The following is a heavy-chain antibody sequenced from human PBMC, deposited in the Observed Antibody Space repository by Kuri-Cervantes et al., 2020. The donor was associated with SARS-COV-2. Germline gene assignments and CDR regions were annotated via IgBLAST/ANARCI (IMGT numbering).Heavy chain of an antibody. V-gene: IGHV4-34*01. CDR3: ARLKKRITMIVALSGSNWYFDL. Sequence: SETLSLTCAVYGGSFSGYYWSWIRQPPGKGLEWIGEINHSGSTNYNPSLKSRVTVSVDTSKNQFSLKLNSVTAADTAVYYCARLKKRITMIVALSGSNWYFDLWGRGTLVTVSS. CDR1: GGSFSGYY. J-gene: IGHJ2*01. D-gene: IGHD3-22*01. CDR2: INHSGST.